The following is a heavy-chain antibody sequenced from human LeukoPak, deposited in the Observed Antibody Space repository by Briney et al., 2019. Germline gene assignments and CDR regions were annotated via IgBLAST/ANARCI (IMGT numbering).Heavy chain of an antibody. Sequence: PSETLSLTCTVSGGSISSYYWSWIRQPPGKGLEWIGYIYYSGSTNYNPSLKSRVTISVDTSKNQFSLKLSSVTAADTAVYYCAGASYSSGWFLDYWGQGTLVTVSS. D-gene: IGHD6-19*01. V-gene: IGHV4-59*01. CDR2: IYYSGST. J-gene: IGHJ4*02. CDR1: GGSISSYY. CDR3: AGASYSSGWFLDY.